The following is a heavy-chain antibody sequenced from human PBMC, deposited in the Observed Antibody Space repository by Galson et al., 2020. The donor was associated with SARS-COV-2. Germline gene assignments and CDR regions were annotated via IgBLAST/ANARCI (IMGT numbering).Heavy chain of an antibody. J-gene: IGHJ6*01. CDR1: GYTFSGHY. V-gene: IGHV1-2*02. CDR2: IHPDNGDT. Sequence: ASVTVSCQTSGYTFSGHYLHWVRHAPGHGLQWLGWIHPDNGDTQYAQNFPGRVTMTRDTSISTDYMELRGLTSDDTAVYYCARHFGVVRNYFYFYGLDVWGQGTTVTVSS. CDR3: ARHFGVVRNYFYFYGLDV. D-gene: IGHD3-3*01.